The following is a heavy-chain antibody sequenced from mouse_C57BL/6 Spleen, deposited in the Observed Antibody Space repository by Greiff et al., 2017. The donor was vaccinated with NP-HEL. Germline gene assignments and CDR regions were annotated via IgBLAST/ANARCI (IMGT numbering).Heavy chain of an antibody. CDR2: IDPENGDT. V-gene: IGHV14-4*01. J-gene: IGHJ4*01. CDR3: TTEYAMDY. Sequence: VQLQQSGAELVRPGASVKLSCTASGFNIKDDYMHWVKHRPEQGLEWIGWIDPENGDTEYASKFQGKATITADTSSNTAYLQLSSLTSEDTAVYYCTTEYAMDYWGQGTSVTVSS. CDR1: GFNIKDDY.